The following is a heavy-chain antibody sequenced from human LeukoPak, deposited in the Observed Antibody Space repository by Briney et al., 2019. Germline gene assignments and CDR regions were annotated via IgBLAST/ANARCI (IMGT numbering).Heavy chain of an antibody. D-gene: IGHD6-13*01. V-gene: IGHV4-34*01. J-gene: IGHJ6*02. CDR2: INHSGST. CDR3: ARRAAAAAPTYYYYYYGMDV. CDR1: GGSFSGYY. Sequence: SETLSLTCAVYGGSFSGYYWSWIRQPPGKGLEWIGEINHSGSTNYNPSLKSRVTISVDTSKNQFSLKLSSMTAADTAVYYCARRAAAAAPTYYYYYYGMDVWGQGTTVTVSS.